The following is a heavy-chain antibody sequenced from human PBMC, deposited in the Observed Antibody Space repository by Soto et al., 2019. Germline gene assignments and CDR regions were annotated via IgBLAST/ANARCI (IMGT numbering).Heavy chain of an antibody. V-gene: IGHV1-18*01. CDR1: GYTFTNYG. Sequence: ASVKVSCKASGYTFTNYGINWVRQAPGQGLEWMGWISAYNGNTNYAQKLQGRVTTTTDTSTSTAYMELRSLRSDDTAVYYCAREAGSGSYYPFDYWGQGTLVTVSS. J-gene: IGHJ4*02. CDR2: ISAYNGNT. CDR3: AREAGSGSYYPFDY. D-gene: IGHD3-10*01.